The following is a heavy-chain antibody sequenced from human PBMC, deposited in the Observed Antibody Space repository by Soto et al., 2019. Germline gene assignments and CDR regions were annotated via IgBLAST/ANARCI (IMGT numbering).Heavy chain of an antibody. CDR3: AKLLRYYDIFTGPTEIDAFDI. D-gene: IGHD3-9*01. CDR2: ISYDGSNK. CDR1: GFTFSSYG. V-gene: IGHV3-30*18. Sequence: QVQLVESGGGVVQPGRSLRLSCAASGFTFSSYGMHWVRQAPGKGLEWVAVISYDGSNKYYADSVKGRFTISRDNSKNTLYLQMNSLRAEDTAVYYCAKLLRYYDIFTGPTEIDAFDIWGQGTMVTVSS. J-gene: IGHJ3*02.